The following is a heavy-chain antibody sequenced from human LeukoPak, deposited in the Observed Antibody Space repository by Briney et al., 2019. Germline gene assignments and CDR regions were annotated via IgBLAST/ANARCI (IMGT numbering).Heavy chain of an antibody. J-gene: IGHJ4*02. CDR2: ISYDGSNK. Sequence: GGSLRLSCAASGFTFSSYAMHWVRQAPGKGLEWVAVISYDGSNKYYADSVKGRFTISRDNSKNTLYLQMNSLRAEDTAVYYCARDPNMIPLLDYWGQGTLVTVSS. CDR1: GFTFSSYA. CDR3: ARDPNMIPLLDY. V-gene: IGHV3-30*04. D-gene: IGHD3-22*01.